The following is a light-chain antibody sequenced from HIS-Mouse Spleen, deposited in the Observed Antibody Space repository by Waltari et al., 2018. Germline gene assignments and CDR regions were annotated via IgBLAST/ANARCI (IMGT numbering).Light chain of an antibody. Sequence: QSALTQPASVSGSPGQSITISCTGTSSDVGGYNYVPWYQQHPGKAPKRMIYDVSNRPSGVSNRFSGLQAEDEADYYCSSYTSSSFNVVFGGGTKLTVL. J-gene: IGLJ2*01. CDR1: SSDVGGYNY. CDR3: SSYTSSSFNVV. V-gene: IGLV2-14*03. CDR2: DVS.